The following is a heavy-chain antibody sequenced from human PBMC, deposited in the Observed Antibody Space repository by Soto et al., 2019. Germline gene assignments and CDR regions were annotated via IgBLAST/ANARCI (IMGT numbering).Heavy chain of an antibody. Sequence: GESLNIFGKGSGYSFTTYWIGGERQLPGKGLEWMGIIYPGDSDTRYSPSFQGQVTISADKSISTAYLQWSSLKASDTAMYYCARIRFGPVPYMDVWGKGTTVTVSS. CDR1: GYSFTTYW. V-gene: IGHV5-51*01. D-gene: IGHD3-16*01. CDR3: ARIRFGPVPYMDV. J-gene: IGHJ6*04. CDR2: IYPGDSDT.